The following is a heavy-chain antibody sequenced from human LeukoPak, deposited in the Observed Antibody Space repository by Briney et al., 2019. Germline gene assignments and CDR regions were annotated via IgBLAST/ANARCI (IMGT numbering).Heavy chain of an antibody. CDR3: ARGGSGSYYDRFDY. Sequence: SETLSLTCAVYGGSFSGYYWNWIRQPPGRGLEWIGEINHSGSTNYNPSLKSRVTISVETSKNQFSLKLSSVTAADTAVYYCARGGSGSYYDRFDYWGQGTLVTVSS. V-gene: IGHV4-34*01. CDR2: INHSGST. J-gene: IGHJ4*02. CDR1: GGSFSGYY. D-gene: IGHD3-10*01.